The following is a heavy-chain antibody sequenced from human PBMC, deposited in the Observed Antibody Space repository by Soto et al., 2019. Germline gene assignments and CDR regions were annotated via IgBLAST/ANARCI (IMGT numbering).Heavy chain of an antibody. D-gene: IGHD2-2*01. V-gene: IGHV3-30*18. CDR2: ISHDGSNK. CDR1: GFNFINYG. Sequence: QVQLVESGGGVVQPGRSLRLSCAASGFNFINYGMHWVRQAPGKGLEWVAVISHDGSNKFYADSLKGRFTISRDNSKNTLSLQIIRLRPDDTAVYYCVKDGPYARSFYLDDWGQGTLVTVSS. J-gene: IGHJ4*02. CDR3: VKDGPYARSFYLDD.